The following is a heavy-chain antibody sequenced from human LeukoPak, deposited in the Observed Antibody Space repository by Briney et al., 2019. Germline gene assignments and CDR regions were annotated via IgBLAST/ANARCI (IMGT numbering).Heavy chain of an antibody. J-gene: IGHJ3*02. CDR1: GYTFTSYY. CDR2: INPIVGST. Sequence: ASVKVSCKASGYTFTSYYMHWVRQAPGQGLEWMGIINPIVGSTTYAQKFQGRVTMTTDTSASTAYMELSSLRSEDTAVSYCALTWEWQQIVGGAFDIWGQGTMVTVSS. V-gene: IGHV1-46*01. CDR3: ALTWEWQQIVGGAFDI. D-gene: IGHD6-13*01.